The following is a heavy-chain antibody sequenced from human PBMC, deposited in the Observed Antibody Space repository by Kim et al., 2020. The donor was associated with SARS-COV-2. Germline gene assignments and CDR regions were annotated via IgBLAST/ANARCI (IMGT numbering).Heavy chain of an antibody. D-gene: IGHD2-21*02. J-gene: IGHJ4*02. Sequence: DSVEGRCTISRDNAKNTLYLQMNSLRAEDTAVYYCAAAPYCGGDCDPYDYWGQGTLVNVSS. V-gene: IGHV3-74*01. CDR3: AAAPYCGGDCDPYDY.